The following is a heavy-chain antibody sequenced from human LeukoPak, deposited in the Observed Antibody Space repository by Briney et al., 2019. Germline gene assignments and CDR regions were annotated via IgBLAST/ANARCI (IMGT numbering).Heavy chain of an antibody. D-gene: IGHD2-8*01. V-gene: IGHV1-2*02. CDR3: ARVGGYCTTSTCTPIQ. CDR2: TNPNSGGT. CDR1: GYTFTGYY. J-gene: IGHJ4*02. Sequence: ASVKVSCKASGYTFTGYYMHWVRQAPGQGLEWMGWTNPNSGGTNYAQKFQGRVTMTRDTSINTAYMELRRVRFDDTAIYYCARVGGYCTTSTCTPIQWGQGTLVSVSS.